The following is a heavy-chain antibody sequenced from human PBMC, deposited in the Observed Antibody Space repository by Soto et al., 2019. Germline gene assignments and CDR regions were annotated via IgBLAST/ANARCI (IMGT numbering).Heavy chain of an antibody. CDR3: ARDGLGYCSGGSCLLFDY. J-gene: IGHJ4*02. CDR2: ISYDGSNK. V-gene: IGHV3-30-3*01. D-gene: IGHD2-15*01. Sequence: QVQLVESGGGVVQPGRSLRLSCAASGFTFSSYAMHWVRQAPGKGLEWVAVISYDGSNKYYADSVKGRFTISRDNSKNTLYLQMNSLRAEDTAVYYCARDGLGYCSGGSCLLFDYWGQGTLVTVSS. CDR1: GFTFSSYA.